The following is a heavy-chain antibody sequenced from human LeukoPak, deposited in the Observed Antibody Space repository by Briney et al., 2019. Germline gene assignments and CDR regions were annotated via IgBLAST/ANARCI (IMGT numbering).Heavy chain of an antibody. CDR1: GYTFTSYG. V-gene: IGHV1-18*01. Sequence: ASVKVSCKASGYTFTSYGISWVRQAPGQGLEWMGWIRAYNGNTNYAQKLQGRVTMTTDTSTSTAYMELRSLRSDDTAVYYCARGGYCSSTSCYPSKSDYWGQGTLVTVSS. CDR3: ARGGYCSSTSCYPSKSDY. D-gene: IGHD2-2*01. CDR2: IRAYNGNT. J-gene: IGHJ4*02.